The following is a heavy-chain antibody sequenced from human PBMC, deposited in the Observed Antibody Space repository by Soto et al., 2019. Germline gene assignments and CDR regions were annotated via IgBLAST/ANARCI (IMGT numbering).Heavy chain of an antibody. Sequence: PSETLSLTCTVSGDTTSSYYWSWIRQPPGKGLEWIGYIYYSGSTNYNPSLKSRVTISVDTSKNQFSLKLSSVTAADTAVYYCASSSWYRFDYWGQGTLVTAPQ. J-gene: IGHJ4*02. CDR2: IYYSGST. V-gene: IGHV4-59*08. D-gene: IGHD6-13*01. CDR1: GDTTSSYY. CDR3: ASSSWYRFDY.